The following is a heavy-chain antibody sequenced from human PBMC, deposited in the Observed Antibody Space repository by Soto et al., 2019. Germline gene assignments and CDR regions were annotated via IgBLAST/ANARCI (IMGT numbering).Heavy chain of an antibody. CDR3: AKDISLGELSAPDH. V-gene: IGHV3-48*03. Sequence: GSLRLSCEVSGLTFSKFEMTWVRQAPGQGLEWVSSISSDGATIYYADSVKGRFTISRDNAKNSLYLQMNSLRPEDTALYYCAKDISLGELSAPDHWGQGTLVTVSS. J-gene: IGHJ4*02. D-gene: IGHD3-16*02. CDR1: GLTFSKFE. CDR2: ISSDGATI.